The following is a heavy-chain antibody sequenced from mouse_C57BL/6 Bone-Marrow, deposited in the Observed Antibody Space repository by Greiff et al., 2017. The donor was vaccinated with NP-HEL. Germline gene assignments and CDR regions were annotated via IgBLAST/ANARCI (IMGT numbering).Heavy chain of an antibody. CDR3: SRGSVTTVVKGAMDY. J-gene: IGHJ4*01. D-gene: IGHD1-1*01. Sequence: QVQLQQSGAELAKPGASVKLSCKASGYTFTSYWMHWVKQRPGQGLEWIGYINPSSGYTKYNQKFKDKATLTPDKSSSTAYMQVSSLKYEDSAVYYYSRGSVTTVVKGAMDYWGQGASVTVSS. V-gene: IGHV1-7*01. CDR1: GYTFTSYW. CDR2: INPSSGYT.